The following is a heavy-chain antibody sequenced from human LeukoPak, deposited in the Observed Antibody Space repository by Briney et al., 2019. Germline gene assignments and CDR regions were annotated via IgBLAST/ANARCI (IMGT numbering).Heavy chain of an antibody. CDR2: INSDGSGT. Sequence: SGGSLRLSCSASGFTFNNYWMHWVRQAPGEGLVWVSRINSDGSGTVYADSVKGRFTISRDNAKNTLYLQMNNLRAEDTAVYYCARGRYYYMDVWGQGTTVTVSS. V-gene: IGHV3-74*01. CDR3: ARGRYYYMDV. CDR1: GFTFNNYW. J-gene: IGHJ6*02.